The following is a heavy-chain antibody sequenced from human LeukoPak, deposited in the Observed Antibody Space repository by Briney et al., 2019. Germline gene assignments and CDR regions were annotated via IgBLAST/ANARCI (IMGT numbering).Heavy chain of an antibody. Sequence: GGSLRLSCAASGFTFSSYAMHWVRQAPGKGLEWVAVISYDGSNKYYADSVKGRFTISRDSSKNTLYLQMNSLRAEDTAVYYCASLTVIVVVPASDAFDIWGQGTMVTVSS. CDR2: ISYDGSNK. D-gene: IGHD2-2*01. CDR1: GFTFSSYA. CDR3: ASLTVIVVVPASDAFDI. V-gene: IGHV3-30-3*01. J-gene: IGHJ3*02.